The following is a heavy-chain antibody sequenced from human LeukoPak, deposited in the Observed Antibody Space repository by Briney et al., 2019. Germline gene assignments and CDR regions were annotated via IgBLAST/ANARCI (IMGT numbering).Heavy chain of an antibody. V-gene: IGHV4-61*05. CDR2: IYFSGST. D-gene: IGHD3-3*01. CDR1: GGSISSSTYY. CDR3: ARSYDTNFDY. J-gene: IGHJ4*02. Sequence: SETLSLTCSVSGGSISSSTYYWGWIRQPPGKGLEWIGYIYFSGSTSYNPSLKSRVTISVDRSKNQFSLKLSSVAAADTAVYYCARSYDTNFDYWGQGTLVTVSS.